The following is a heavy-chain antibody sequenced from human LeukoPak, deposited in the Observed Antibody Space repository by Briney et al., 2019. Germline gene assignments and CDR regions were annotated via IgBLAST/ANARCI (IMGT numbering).Heavy chain of an antibody. CDR3: AREGDSSSWFNWFDP. Sequence: SQTLSLTCTVSGGSISSGSYYWSWIRQPAGKGLEWIGRIYTSGSTNYNPSLKSRVTISVDTSKNQFSLKLSSVTAADTAVYYCAREGDSSSWFNWFDPWGQGTLVTVSS. J-gene: IGHJ5*02. D-gene: IGHD6-13*01. CDR1: GGSISSGSYY. V-gene: IGHV4-61*02. CDR2: IYTSGST.